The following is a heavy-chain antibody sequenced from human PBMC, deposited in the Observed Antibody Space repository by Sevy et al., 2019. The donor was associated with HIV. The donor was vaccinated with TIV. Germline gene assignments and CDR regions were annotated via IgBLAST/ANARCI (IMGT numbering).Heavy chain of an antibody. Sequence: GGSLRLSCAASGFTFSSYSMNWVRQAPGKGLEWVSSISSSSSYIYYADSVKGRFTISRDNAKNSLYLQMNSLRAEDTAVYYCARSTIFGVVIIADFDYWGQGTLVTASS. CDR3: ARSTIFGVVIIADFDY. D-gene: IGHD3-3*01. CDR2: ISSSSSYI. J-gene: IGHJ4*02. V-gene: IGHV3-21*01. CDR1: GFTFSSYS.